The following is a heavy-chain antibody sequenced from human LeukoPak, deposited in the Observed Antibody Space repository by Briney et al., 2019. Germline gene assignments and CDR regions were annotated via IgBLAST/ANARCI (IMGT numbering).Heavy chain of an antibody. CDR3: AKDGGNYYYYGMDV. V-gene: IGHV3-30*18. J-gene: IGHJ6*02. Sequence: PGGSLRLSCAASGFAFSNYAMHWVRQAPGKGLEWVAVISYDGSNEYYGESTKGRFTISRDTSKNTLYLQMNSLRAEDTAVRYCAKDGGNYYYYGMDVWGQGTTVTVSS. CDR2: ISYDGSNE. CDR1: GFAFSNYA. D-gene: IGHD3-3*01.